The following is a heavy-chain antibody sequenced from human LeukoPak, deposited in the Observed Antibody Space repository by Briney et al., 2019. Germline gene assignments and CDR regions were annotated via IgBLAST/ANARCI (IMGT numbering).Heavy chain of an antibody. CDR1: GFTFSGYA. Sequence: PGGSLRLSCAASGFTFSGYAMHWVRQAPGKRLEYISAISSKGDATYYENSVKGRFIISRDNSKNTLDLQMGSLRADDMAVYYCARGSGYQDYWGQGTMVTVSS. CDR3: ARGSGYQDY. CDR2: ISSKGDAT. V-gene: IGHV3-64*01. D-gene: IGHD3-22*01. J-gene: IGHJ4*02.